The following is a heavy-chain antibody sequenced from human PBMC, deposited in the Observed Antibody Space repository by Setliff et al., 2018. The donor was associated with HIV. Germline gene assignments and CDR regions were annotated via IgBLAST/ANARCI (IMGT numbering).Heavy chain of an antibody. J-gene: IGHJ1*01. CDR1: GGSFNGYY. CDR2: INHSGST. D-gene: IGHD2-15*01. Sequence: SETLSLTCAVYGGSFNGYYWSWIRQPPGKGLEWIGEINHSGSTNYNPSLQSRVSVSIDTSKNQFSLRLSSVTAADTAVYYCARARRAGSGPKYFQHWGQGTLVTVSS. V-gene: IGHV4-34*01. CDR3: ARARRAGSGPKYFQH.